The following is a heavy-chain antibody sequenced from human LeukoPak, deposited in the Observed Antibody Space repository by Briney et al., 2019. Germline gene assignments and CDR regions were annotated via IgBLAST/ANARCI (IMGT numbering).Heavy chain of an antibody. CDR2: IYYSRST. V-gene: IGHV4-59*01. Sequence: SETLSLTCTVSGGSISSYYWSWIRQPPGKGLEWIGYIYYSRSTNYNPSLKSRVTISVDTSKNQFSLKLSSVTAADTAVYYCARVRWELLGGFDYWGQGTLVTVSS. D-gene: IGHD1-26*01. CDR3: ARVRWELLGGFDY. CDR1: GGSISSYY. J-gene: IGHJ4*02.